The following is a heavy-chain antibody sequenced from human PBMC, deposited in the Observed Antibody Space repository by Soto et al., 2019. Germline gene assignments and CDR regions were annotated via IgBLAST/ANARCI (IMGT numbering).Heavy chain of an antibody. J-gene: IGHJ5*02. CDR1: GGTFSSYA. CDR3: DPVVDSSGYYWFDP. D-gene: IGHD3-22*01. Sequence: ASVKVSCKASGGTFSSYAISWVRQAPGQGLEWMGGIIPTFGTANYAQKFQGRVTITADESTSTAYMELSSLRSEDTAVYYCDPVVDSSGYYWFDPWGQGTLVTVSS. V-gene: IGHV1-69*13. CDR2: IIPTFGTA.